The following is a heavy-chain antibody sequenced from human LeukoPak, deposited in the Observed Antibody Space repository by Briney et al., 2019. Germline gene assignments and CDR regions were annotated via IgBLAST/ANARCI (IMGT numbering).Heavy chain of an antibody. D-gene: IGHD5-12*01. CDR1: GGSFSGYY. CDR2: INHSGST. Sequence: SETLSLTCAVYGGSFSGYYWSWIRQPPGKGLEWIGEINHSGSTNYIPSLKSRVTISVDTSKNQFSLKLSSVTAADTAVYYCARDSYSGRAHFDSWGQGTLVTVSS. CDR3: ARDSYSGRAHFDS. V-gene: IGHV4-34*01. J-gene: IGHJ4*02.